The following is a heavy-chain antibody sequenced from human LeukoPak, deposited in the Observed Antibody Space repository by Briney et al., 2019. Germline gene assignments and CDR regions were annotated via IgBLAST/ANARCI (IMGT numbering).Heavy chain of an antibody. J-gene: IGHJ4*02. CDR3: AREEIGGSYGGYCLDC. CDR2: INLSGGSK. D-gene: IGHD1-26*01. CDR1: GYTFTSYY. Sequence: ASVKASCKASGYTFTSYYMHWVRQAPGQGLEWMGIINLSGGSKSYAQKFQGKVTMTRDMSTSTVYMELRSLRSEDTAVYYCAREEIGGSYGGYCLDCWGQGTLVTVSS. V-gene: IGHV1-46*01.